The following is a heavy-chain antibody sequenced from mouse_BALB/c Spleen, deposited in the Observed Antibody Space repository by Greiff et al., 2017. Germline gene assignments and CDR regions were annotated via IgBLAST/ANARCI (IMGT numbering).Heavy chain of an antibody. Sequence: EVMLVESGGGLVQPGGSLKLSCAASGFTFSSYGMSWVRQTPDKRLELVATINSNGGSTYYPDSVKGRFTISRDNAKNTLYLQISSLKSEDTDMYYCARALYDGYYAMDYWGQGTSVTVSS. CDR3: ARALYDGYYAMDY. D-gene: IGHD2-3*01. J-gene: IGHJ4*01. CDR1: GFTFSSYG. CDR2: INSNGGST. V-gene: IGHV5-6-3*01.